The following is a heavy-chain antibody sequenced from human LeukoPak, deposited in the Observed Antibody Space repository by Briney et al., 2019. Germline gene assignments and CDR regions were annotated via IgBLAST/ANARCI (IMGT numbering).Heavy chain of an antibody. D-gene: IGHD3-22*01. CDR2: IKQDGSEK. CDR1: GFTFSSYW. CDR3: ARKGLPYYYDSSGSSTYFDY. V-gene: IGHV3-7*04. J-gene: IGHJ4*02. Sequence: GGSLRLSCAASGFTFSSYWMSWVRQAPGKGLEWVANIKQDGSEKYYVDSVKGRFTISRDNAKNSLYLQMNSLRAEDTAVYYCARKGLPYYYDSSGSSTYFDYWGQGTLVTVSS.